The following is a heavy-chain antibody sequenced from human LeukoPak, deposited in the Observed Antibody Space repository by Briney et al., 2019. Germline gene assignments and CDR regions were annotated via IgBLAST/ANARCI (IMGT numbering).Heavy chain of an antibody. Sequence: SETLSLTCAVSGGSISSSNWWSWVRQPPGQGLEWIGEIYHSGSTNYNPSLKSRVTISVDKSKNQFSLNLSSVTAADTAVYYCAKSDDSRGYQLDYWGQGIRVTVSS. CDR3: AKSDDSRGYQLDY. CDR1: GGSISSSNW. J-gene: IGHJ4*02. D-gene: IGHD3-22*01. V-gene: IGHV4-4*02. CDR2: IYHSGST.